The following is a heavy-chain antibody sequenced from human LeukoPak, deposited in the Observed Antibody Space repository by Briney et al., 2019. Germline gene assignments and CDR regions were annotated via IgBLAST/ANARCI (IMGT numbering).Heavy chain of an antibody. Sequence: PGGSLRLSCVASGFTFGKYWMSWVRQAPGKGLEWVANIKLDGSEKNYVDSVKGRFTISRDSTKNSLYLQMNSLRVEDTAVFYCARDQYDTWSRRGNFDSWGQGTLVIVSS. J-gene: IGHJ4*02. V-gene: IGHV3-7*03. CDR2: IKLDGSEK. D-gene: IGHD3-3*01. CDR3: ARDQYDTWSRRGNFDS. CDR1: GFTFGKYW.